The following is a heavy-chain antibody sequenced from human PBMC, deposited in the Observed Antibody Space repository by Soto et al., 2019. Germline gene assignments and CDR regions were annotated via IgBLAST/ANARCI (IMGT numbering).Heavy chain of an antibody. D-gene: IGHD3-22*01. J-gene: IGHJ5*02. CDR1: GGSFSGYY. Sequence: PSETLSLTCAVYGGSFSGYYWTWIRQPPGTGLEWIGSIYYSGSTYYNPSLKSRVTLSIDKSNNQFSLTLTSVTAADTAVYFCARTGKFYYYDTTGLPFDPWGPGILVTVSS. V-gene: IGHV4-34*01. CDR3: ARTGKFYYYDTTGLPFDP. CDR2: IYYSGST.